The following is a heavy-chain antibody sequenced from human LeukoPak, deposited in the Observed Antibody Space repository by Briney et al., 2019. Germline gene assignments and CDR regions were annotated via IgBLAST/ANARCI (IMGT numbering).Heavy chain of an antibody. CDR2: ISSSSSYI. Sequence: GGSLRLSCAASGFTFSSYSMNWVRRAPGKGLEWVSSISSSSSYIYYADSVKGRFTISRDNAKNSLYLQMNSLRAEDTAVYYCAREGSGIAADDAFDIWGQGTMVTVSS. D-gene: IGHD6-13*01. CDR1: GFTFSSYS. CDR3: AREGSGIAADDAFDI. J-gene: IGHJ3*02. V-gene: IGHV3-21*01.